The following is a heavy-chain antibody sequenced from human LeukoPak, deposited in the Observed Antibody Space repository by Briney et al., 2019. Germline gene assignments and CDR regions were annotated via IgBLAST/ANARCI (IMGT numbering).Heavy chain of an antibody. CDR1: GFTFSSYG. V-gene: IGHV3-30*02. D-gene: IGHD3-10*01. CDR3: AKGQGRLLWFGELFLDY. CDR2: IRYDGSNK. Sequence: GGSLRLSCAVSGFTFSSYGMHWVRQAPGKGLEWVAFIRYDGSNKYYADSVKGRFTISRDNSKNTLYLQMNSLRAEDTAVYYCAKGQGRLLWFGELFLDYWGQGTLVTVSS. J-gene: IGHJ4*02.